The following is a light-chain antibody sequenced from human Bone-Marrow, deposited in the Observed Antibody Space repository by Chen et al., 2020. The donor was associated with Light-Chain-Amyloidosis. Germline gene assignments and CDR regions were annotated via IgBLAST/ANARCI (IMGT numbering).Light chain of an antibody. V-gene: IGKV4-1*01. CDR1: QSVLYSSNNKNY. J-gene: IGKJ3*01. CDR2: WAS. Sequence: DIVMTQSPDSLVVSLGERATINCKSSQSVLYSSNNKNYLAWYQQKPGQPPKLLIHWASTRESGVPDRFSGSGSGTDFTLTISSLQAEDVAVYYCQQYYNTLTFGPGTKVNIK. CDR3: QQYYNTLT.